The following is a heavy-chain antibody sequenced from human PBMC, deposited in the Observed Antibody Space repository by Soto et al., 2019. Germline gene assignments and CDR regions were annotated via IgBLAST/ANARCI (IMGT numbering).Heavy chain of an antibody. CDR2: INHSGST. Sequence: PSETLSLTCAVYGGSFSGYYWSWIRQPPGKGLEWIGEINHSGSTNYNPSLKSRVTISVDTSKNQFSLKLSSVTAADTAVYYCARDKITGLFDYWGQGTLASVS. V-gene: IGHV4-34*01. CDR1: GGSFSGYY. CDR3: ARDKITGLFDY. D-gene: IGHD2-8*02. J-gene: IGHJ4*02.